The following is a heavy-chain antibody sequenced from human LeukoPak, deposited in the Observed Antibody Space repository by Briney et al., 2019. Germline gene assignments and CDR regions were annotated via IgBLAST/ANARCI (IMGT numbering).Heavy chain of an antibody. D-gene: IGHD3-10*01. J-gene: IGHJ4*02. CDR1: GFIFSNYA. CDR3: AKGGSVFAYFFDY. V-gene: IGHV3-23*01. Sequence: GGSLRLSCAASGFIFSNYAMTWARLTPGKGLEWVSAISGSRGTTYSADSVKGRFPISRDSSTNTVYVQLSSLRAEDTAIYFCAKGGSVFAYFFDYWGQGTLVTVAS. CDR2: ISGSRGTT.